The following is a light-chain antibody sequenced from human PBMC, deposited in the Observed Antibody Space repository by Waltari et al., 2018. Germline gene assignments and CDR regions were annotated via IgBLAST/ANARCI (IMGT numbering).Light chain of an antibody. Sequence: QSVLTQPPSASGTPGQRVTISCSGSSSNIGTNTVNWYQQLPGTAPKLLIYNNKHVPSGVPGRFAGSKSGTSDSLAISGLQSEDEADYYCAAWDDSLNGFYVFGTGTKVTVL. V-gene: IGLV1-44*01. CDR3: AAWDDSLNGFYV. J-gene: IGLJ1*01. CDR2: NNK. CDR1: SSNIGTNT.